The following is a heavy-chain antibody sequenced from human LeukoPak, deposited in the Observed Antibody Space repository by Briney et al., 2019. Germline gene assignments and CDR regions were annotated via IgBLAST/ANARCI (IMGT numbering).Heavy chain of an antibody. CDR1: GFTFSTYE. D-gene: IGHD5-18*01. CDR3: AREGYNYPYYYYGMDV. CDR2: ISSSGSTI. J-gene: IGHJ6*02. V-gene: IGHV3-48*03. Sequence: PGGSLRLSCAASGFTFSTYEMNWVRQAPGKGLEWVSYISSSGSTIYYADSVKGRFTISRDNAKNSLYLQMNSLRAEDTALYYCAREGYNYPYYYYGMDVWCQGTTVTVSS.